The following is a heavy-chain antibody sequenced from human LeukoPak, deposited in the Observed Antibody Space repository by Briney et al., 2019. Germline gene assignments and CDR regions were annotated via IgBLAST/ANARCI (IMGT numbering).Heavy chain of an antibody. J-gene: IGHJ3*02. D-gene: IGHD3-10*01. Sequence: GASVKVSCKPSGYTFSTFPLNWLRQAPGQGLEWMGWINTSTGNPTYAQGFTGQFVFSQDTSVTTAYLQISSLKADDTAVYYCARDRSGSSSLNAFDIWGQGTMVTVSS. CDR2: INTSTGNP. CDR3: ARDRSGSSSLNAFDI. CDR1: GYTFSTFP. V-gene: IGHV7-4-1*02.